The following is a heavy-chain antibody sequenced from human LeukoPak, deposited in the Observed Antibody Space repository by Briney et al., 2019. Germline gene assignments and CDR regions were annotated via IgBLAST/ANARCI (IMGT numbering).Heavy chain of an antibody. CDR3: ACHELPAAGWPCYYDYHDV. V-gene: IGHV4-61*02. D-gene: IGHD2-2*01. CDR2: IYAGGST. J-gene: IGHJ6*03. Sequence: SGTLCLTCAVSGGSISGVSYCGSWIRQPAGEGLGWIVRIYAGGSTNYNPSLKGRATISVNTSKNQFYLKLSSVTTATTAGYYCACHELPAAGWPCYYDYHDVCGEGTTVTVSS. CDR1: GGSISGVSYC.